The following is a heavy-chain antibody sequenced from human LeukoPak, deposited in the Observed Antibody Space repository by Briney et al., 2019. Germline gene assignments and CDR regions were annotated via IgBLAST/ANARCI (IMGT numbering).Heavy chain of an antibody. Sequence: ASVKVSCKASGYTFTSYGINWVRQATGQGLEWMGWMNPNSGNTGYAQKFQGRVTMTRNTSISTAYMELSSLRSEDTAVYYCARVNRGWELLRSTGDYYYYYYMDVWGKGTTVTVSS. CDR1: GYTFTSYG. CDR2: MNPNSGNT. D-gene: IGHD1-26*01. CDR3: ARVNRGWELLRSTGDYYYYYYMDV. V-gene: IGHV1-8*01. J-gene: IGHJ6*03.